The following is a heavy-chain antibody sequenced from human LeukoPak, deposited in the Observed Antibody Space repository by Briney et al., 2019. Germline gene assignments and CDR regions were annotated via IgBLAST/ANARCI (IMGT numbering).Heavy chain of an antibody. D-gene: IGHD6-6*01. J-gene: IGHJ3*02. CDR2: IYSGGST. CDR3: ARESSEDDAFDI. Sequence: GGSLRLSCAASGFTVSSNYVSWVRQAPGKGLEWVSVIYSGGSTYYADSVKGRFTISRDNSKNTLYLQMNSLRAEDTAVYYCARESSEDDAFDIWGQGTMVTVSS. V-gene: IGHV3-53*01. CDR1: GFTVSSNY.